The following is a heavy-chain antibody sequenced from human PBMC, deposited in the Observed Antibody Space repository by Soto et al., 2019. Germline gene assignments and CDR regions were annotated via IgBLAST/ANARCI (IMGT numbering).Heavy chain of an antibody. Sequence: PGESLKISCKGSGYSFTSYWIGWVRQMPGKGLEWMGIIYPGYSDTRYSPSFQGQVTISADKSISTAYLQWSSLKASDTAMYYCTRHSSRVTTSGYYYGMDVWGQGTTVTLS. D-gene: IGHD4-17*01. CDR2: IYPGYSDT. J-gene: IGHJ6*02. V-gene: IGHV5-51*01. CDR3: TRHSSRVTTSGYYYGMDV. CDR1: GYSFTSYW.